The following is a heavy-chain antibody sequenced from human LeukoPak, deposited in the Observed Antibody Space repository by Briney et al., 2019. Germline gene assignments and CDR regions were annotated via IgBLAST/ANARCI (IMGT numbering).Heavy chain of an antibody. CDR2: INPNNGDT. CDR1: GYTFTGYY. Sequence: GASVKVSCKASGYTFTGYYIHWVRQAPGQGLEWIGRINPNNGDTNYAQTFQGRVTMTRDTSLSTAYMELSRLRSDDTAVFYCARDRSSGWYPHAYWGQGTLVTVSS. V-gene: IGHV1-2*06. CDR3: ARDRSSGWYPHAY. J-gene: IGHJ4*02. D-gene: IGHD6-19*01.